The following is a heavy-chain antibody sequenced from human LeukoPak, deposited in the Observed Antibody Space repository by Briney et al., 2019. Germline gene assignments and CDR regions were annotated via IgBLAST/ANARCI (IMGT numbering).Heavy chain of an antibody. CDR2: IKQDGSEK. CDR3: ARGPYYYDSSGYSDY. Sequence: GGSLRLSCAASGFTFSSSWISWVRQAPGKGLEWVAIIKQDGSEKYYVDSVKGRFTISRDNAKNSLYLQMNSLRAEDTAVYYCARGPYYYDSSGYSDYWGQGTLVTVSS. D-gene: IGHD3-22*01. J-gene: IGHJ4*02. V-gene: IGHV3-7*01. CDR1: GFTFSSSW.